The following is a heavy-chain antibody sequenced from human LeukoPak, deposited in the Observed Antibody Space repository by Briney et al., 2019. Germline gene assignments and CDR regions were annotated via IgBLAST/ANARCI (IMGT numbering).Heavy chain of an antibody. Sequence: PGGSLRLSCAASGFTVITNDMTWVRQAPGKGLEWVSVLYSDGNTKYADSVQGRFTISRDNSKNTLYLEMNSLRADDTAVYYCARVDKWGQGTLVTVSS. J-gene: IGHJ4*02. V-gene: IGHV3-53*01. D-gene: IGHD3-22*01. CDR3: ARVDK. CDR1: GFTVITND. CDR2: LYSDGNT.